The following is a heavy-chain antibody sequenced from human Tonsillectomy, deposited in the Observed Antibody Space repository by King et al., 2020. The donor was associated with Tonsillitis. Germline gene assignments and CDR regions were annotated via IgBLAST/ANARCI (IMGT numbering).Heavy chain of an antibody. D-gene: IGHD3-22*01. CDR2: ISAYNGNT. J-gene: IGHJ4*02. CDR1: GYTFTSYG. CDR3: ARDEYYYDSSGYYPFDY. V-gene: IGHV1-18*04. Sequence: QLVQSGAEVKKPGASVKVSCKASGYTFTSYGISWVRQAPGQGLEWMGWISAYNGNTNYAQKLQGRVTMTIDTSTSTAYMELRSLRSDDTAVYYCARDEYYYDSSGYYPFDYWGQGTLVTDSS.